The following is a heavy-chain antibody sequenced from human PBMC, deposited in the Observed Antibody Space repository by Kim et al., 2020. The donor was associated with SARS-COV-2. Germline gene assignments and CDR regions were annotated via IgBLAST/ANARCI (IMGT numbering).Heavy chain of an antibody. V-gene: IGHV3-66*04. CDR2: IYSGGST. J-gene: IGHJ6*03. CDR1: GFTVSSNY. D-gene: IGHD3-22*01. Sequence: GSLRLSCAASGFTVSSNYMSWVRQAPGKGLEWVSVIYSGGSTYYADSVKGRFTISRDNSKNTLYLQMNSLRAEDTAVYYCACQYYYDSSGYYDYYYYYY. CDR3: ACQYYYDSSGYYDYYYYYY.